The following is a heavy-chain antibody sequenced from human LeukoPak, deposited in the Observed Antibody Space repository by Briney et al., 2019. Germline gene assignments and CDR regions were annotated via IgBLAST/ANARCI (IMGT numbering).Heavy chain of an antibody. CDR2: IWYDGSNK. Sequence: GGSLRLSCAGAGFTFSNYGMHWVRQAPGKGLEWVAVIWYDGSNKYYADSVKGRFTISRDNSKNTLYLQMNSLRAEDTAVYYCARDAGYCSGGSCYPGQFDYWGQGTLVTVSS. D-gene: IGHD2-15*01. CDR3: ARDAGYCSGGSCYPGQFDY. CDR1: GFTFSNYG. V-gene: IGHV3-33*08. J-gene: IGHJ4*02.